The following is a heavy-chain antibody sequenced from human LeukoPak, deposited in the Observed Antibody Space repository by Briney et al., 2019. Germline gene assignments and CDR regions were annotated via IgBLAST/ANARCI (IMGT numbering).Heavy chain of an antibody. CDR2: LSGSGGST. Sequence: GGSLRLSCAASGFTFRSYAISWVPQAPGKGLEWVSALSGSGGSTYYADAVKVRFTISRDDSKNTLYLQMNSLRGEDTAVYYCAKDAGVGGYGGYNWFDPWGQGSLVTVSS. J-gene: IGHJ5*02. CDR3: AKDAGVGGYGGYNWFDP. D-gene: IGHD5-12*01. CDR1: GFTFRSYA. V-gene: IGHV3-23*01.